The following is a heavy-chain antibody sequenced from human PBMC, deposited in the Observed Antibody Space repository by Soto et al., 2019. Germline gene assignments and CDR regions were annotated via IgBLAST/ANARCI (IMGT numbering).Heavy chain of an antibody. CDR3: TQEYIVGTTWGYFES. Sequence: QVQLVQSGGGVVQPGRSLRLSCVASGFIFSTYGMHWVLQVPGKGLEWVAHISYDGSNEYYADSVKGRFTVSRDNAKNTLDLQMTGLKTEDTALYYCTQEYIVGTTWGYFESWGQGALVIVSS. D-gene: IGHD1-1*01. J-gene: IGHJ4*02. V-gene: IGHV3-30*18. CDR2: ISYDGSNE. CDR1: GFIFSTYG.